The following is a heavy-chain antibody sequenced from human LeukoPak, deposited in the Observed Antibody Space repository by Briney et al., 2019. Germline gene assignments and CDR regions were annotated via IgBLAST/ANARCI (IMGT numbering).Heavy chain of an antibody. CDR3: ARRPFCSSTSCYTSWFDP. D-gene: IGHD2-2*02. CDR2: IDPSDSYT. CDR1: GSIFTSYW. J-gene: IGHJ5*02. Sequence: GESLLISCEGSGSIFTSYWISWGRQVPGKGVEGMGRIDPSDSYTNYSPSFQGHVTISADKSISTAYLQWSSLKASDTAMYYCARRPFCSSTSCYTSWFDPWGQGTLVTVSS. V-gene: IGHV5-10-1*01.